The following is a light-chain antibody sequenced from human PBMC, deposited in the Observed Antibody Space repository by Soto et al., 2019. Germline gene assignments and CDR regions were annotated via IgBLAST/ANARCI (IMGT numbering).Light chain of an antibody. Sequence: EIVLKQSPGTLSLSPGERATLSCRASQSVSSSYLAWYQQKPGQAPRLLIYGASSRATGIPDRFSGSGSGTDFTLTISRLEPVDFAVYYCQQYGSSPTWTFGQGTKVEIK. CDR2: GAS. CDR3: QQYGSSPTWT. V-gene: IGKV3-20*01. J-gene: IGKJ1*01. CDR1: QSVSSSY.